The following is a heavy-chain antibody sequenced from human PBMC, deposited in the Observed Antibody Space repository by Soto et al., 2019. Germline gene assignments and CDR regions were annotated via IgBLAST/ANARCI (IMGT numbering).Heavy chain of an antibody. D-gene: IGHD3-10*01. J-gene: IGHJ6*04. Sequence: SETLSLTCTVSGGSISSYYWSWIRQPPGKGLEWIGYIYYSGSTNYNPSLKSRVTISLDTSKNQFSLKLSSVTAADTAVYYCERDNYYGSGIGQMDVWGKGTTVTVSS. CDR2: IYYSGST. CDR3: ERDNYYGSGIGQMDV. V-gene: IGHV4-59*01. CDR1: GGSISSYY.